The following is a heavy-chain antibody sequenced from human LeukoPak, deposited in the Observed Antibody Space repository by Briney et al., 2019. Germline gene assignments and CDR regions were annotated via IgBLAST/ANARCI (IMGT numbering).Heavy chain of an antibody. CDR2: IYYTGSS. Sequence: PSETLSLTCTVSGDSVRSDSHHWGWIRQPPGKGLEWVGDIYYTGSSNYNPALKSRVTMSVDTSKNQFSLRVTSVTAADTAVYYCARGRNQEDSYGMDIWGQRTTVVVSS. CDR3: ARGRNQEDSYGMDI. CDR1: GDSVRSDSHH. J-gene: IGHJ6*02. V-gene: IGHV4-61*01. D-gene: IGHD1-14*01.